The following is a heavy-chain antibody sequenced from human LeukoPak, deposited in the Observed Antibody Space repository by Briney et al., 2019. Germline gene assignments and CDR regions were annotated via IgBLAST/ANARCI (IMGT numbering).Heavy chain of an antibody. J-gene: IGHJ4*02. V-gene: IGHV3-23*01. Sequence: GGSLRLSCAASGFTLSSYAMSWVRQAPGKGLEWVSAISGSGDSTYYGDSVKGRFTISRDNSKNTLYLQMNSLRAEDTAVYYCAKTRPLDSSSWSHGDYWGQGTLVTVSS. CDR3: AKTRPLDSSSWSHGDY. CDR1: GFTLSSYA. D-gene: IGHD6-13*01. CDR2: ISGSGDST.